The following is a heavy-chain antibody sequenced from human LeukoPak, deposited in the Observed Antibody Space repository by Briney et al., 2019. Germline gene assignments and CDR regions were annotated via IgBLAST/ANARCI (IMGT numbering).Heavy chain of an antibody. D-gene: IGHD6-13*01. CDR2: INSDGTST. Sequence: GGSLRLSCAASGFTFSSYWMHWVRQAPGKGLVWVSRINSDGTSTGYAGSVKGRFTISRDNAKNTLYLQMNSLRAEDTAVYYCARASAGSGWYPYLGQGTLVTVSS. J-gene: IGHJ4*02. CDR1: GFTFSSYW. V-gene: IGHV3-74*01. CDR3: ARASAGSGWYPY.